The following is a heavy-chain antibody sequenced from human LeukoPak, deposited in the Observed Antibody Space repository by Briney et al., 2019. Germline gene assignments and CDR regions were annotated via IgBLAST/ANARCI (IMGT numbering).Heavy chain of an antibody. V-gene: IGHV1-69*13. D-gene: IGHD3-22*01. J-gene: IGHJ1*01. CDR3: ARDIGYYDSRKESYPPFQH. Sequence: SVKVSCKASGGTFSSYAISWVRQAPGQRLEWMGGIIPIFGTANYAQKFQGRVTITADESTSTAYMELSSLRSEDTAVYYCARDIGYYDSRKESYPPFQHWGQGTLVTVSS. CDR2: IIPIFGTA. CDR1: GGTFSSYA.